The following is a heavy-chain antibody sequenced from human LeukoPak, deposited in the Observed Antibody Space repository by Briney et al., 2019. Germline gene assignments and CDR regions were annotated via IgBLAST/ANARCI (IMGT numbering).Heavy chain of an antibody. CDR3: ARDSFYDSSGFFDY. CDR1: GGSISSGDYY. V-gene: IGHV4-30-4*01. J-gene: IGHJ4*02. CDR2: IYYSGST. D-gene: IGHD3-22*01. Sequence: SETLSLTCTVSGGSISSGDYYWSWIRQPPGKGLEWIGDIYYSGSTYYNPSLKSRVTISVDTSKNQFSLKLSSVTAADTAVYYCARDSFYDSSGFFDYWGQGTLVTVSS.